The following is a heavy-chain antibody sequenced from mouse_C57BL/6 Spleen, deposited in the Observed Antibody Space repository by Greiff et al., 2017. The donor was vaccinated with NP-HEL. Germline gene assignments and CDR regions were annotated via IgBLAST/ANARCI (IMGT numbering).Heavy chain of an antibody. V-gene: IGHV1-80*01. CDR3: GRRGCIATVGDWYFDG. Sequence: VQLQQSGAELVKPGASVKISCKASGYAFSSYWMNWVKQRPGKGLEWIGQIYPGDGDTNHNGKFKGKATLTADKPSSTAYMQLRSLTSEDSAVLCCGRRGCIATVGDWYFDGWGTGTTVTVSS. J-gene: IGHJ1*03. D-gene: IGHD1-1*01. CDR1: GYAFSSYW. CDR2: IYPGDGDT.